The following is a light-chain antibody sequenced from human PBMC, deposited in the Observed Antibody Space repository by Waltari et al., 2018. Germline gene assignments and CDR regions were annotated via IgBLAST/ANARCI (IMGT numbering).Light chain of an antibody. CDR1: GGRSNYV. Sequence: QLVLTQSPSASASLGASVKLTCTLSGGRSNYVIAWHPQQREKGPRFLMQVDSDGSHSRGDEIPDRFAGSSSGAERYLISSSLQAEDEADYYGQTGGHGTWVFGGGTKLTVL. V-gene: IGLV4-69*01. CDR2: VDSDGSH. J-gene: IGLJ3*02. CDR3: QTGGHGTWV.